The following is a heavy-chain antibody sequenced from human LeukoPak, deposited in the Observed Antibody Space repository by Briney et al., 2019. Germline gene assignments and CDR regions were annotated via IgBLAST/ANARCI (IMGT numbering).Heavy chain of an antibody. Sequence: SETLSLTCTVSGGSISNYYWSWIRQPPGKGLEWIGYIYYSGTTNYNPSLKSRVTISVDTSKNQFSLKLNSVTAADTAAYYCARGVYIAAAQYGYWGQGTLVTVSS. CDR1: GGSISNYY. J-gene: IGHJ4*02. D-gene: IGHD6-13*01. V-gene: IGHV4-59*01. CDR2: IYYSGTT. CDR3: ARGVYIAAAQYGY.